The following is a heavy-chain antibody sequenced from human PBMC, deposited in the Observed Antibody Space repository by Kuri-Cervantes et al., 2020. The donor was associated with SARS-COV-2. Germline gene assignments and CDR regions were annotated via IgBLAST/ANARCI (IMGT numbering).Heavy chain of an antibody. D-gene: IGHD3-3*01. V-gene: IGHV4-30-4*08. J-gene: IGHJ6*03. Sequence: SCTVSGGSISSGDYYWSWIRQPPGKGLEWIGYIYYSGSTYYNPSLKSRVTISVDTSKNQFSLKLSSVTAADTAVYYCARGDWLLHRGYYYMDVWGKGTTVTVSS. CDR3: ARGDWLLHRGYYYMDV. CDR1: GGSISSGDYY. CDR2: IYYSGST.